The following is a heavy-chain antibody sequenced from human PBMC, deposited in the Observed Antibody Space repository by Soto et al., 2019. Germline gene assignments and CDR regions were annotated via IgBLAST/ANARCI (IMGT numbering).Heavy chain of an antibody. Sequence: QVQLVQSGAEVKKPGSSVKVSCKASGGTFTSYAISWVRQSPGQGLEWMGGLISIFGAATYAQNFQGRVTFTADDSTSTAYMEKRRLRSEDTDVYYCARCPKKWGNREYYYGMDVWGQGTTVTVSS. D-gene: IGHD1-26*01. J-gene: IGHJ6*02. CDR2: LISIFGAA. CDR3: ARCPKKWGNREYYYGMDV. V-gene: IGHV1-69*01. CDR1: GGTFTSYA.